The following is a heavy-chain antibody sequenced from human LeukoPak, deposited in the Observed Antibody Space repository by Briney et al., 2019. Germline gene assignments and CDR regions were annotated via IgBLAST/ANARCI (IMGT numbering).Heavy chain of an antibody. CDR3: ARAYDILTGPFDY. V-gene: IGHV1-2*02. D-gene: IGHD3-9*01. Sequence: ASVKVSCKASGYTFTFYYIHWVRQAPGQGVEWMGWIFPNNGNTNYAQKFQGRVTMTRDTSISTAYMELSRLRSDDTAVYYCARAYDILTGPFDYWGQGTLVTVSS. J-gene: IGHJ4*02. CDR1: GYTFTFYY. CDR2: IFPNNGNT.